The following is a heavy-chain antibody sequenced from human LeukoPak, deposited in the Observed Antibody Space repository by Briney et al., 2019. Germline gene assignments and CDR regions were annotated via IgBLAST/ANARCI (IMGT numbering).Heavy chain of an antibody. CDR2: IYTFGST. D-gene: IGHD2-2*01. V-gene: IGHV4-4*09. Sequence: SETLSLTCTVSGGSMSGYYWSWIRQPPGKGLEWIGFIYTFGSTKYNPSLKSRVTISGDMSRRQFSLKLTSVTAADTAVYFCARQGGYCSTSRCPGGFHYMDVWGKGTTVAVSS. CDR3: ARQGGYCSTSRCPGGFHYMDV. CDR1: GGSMSGYY. J-gene: IGHJ6*03.